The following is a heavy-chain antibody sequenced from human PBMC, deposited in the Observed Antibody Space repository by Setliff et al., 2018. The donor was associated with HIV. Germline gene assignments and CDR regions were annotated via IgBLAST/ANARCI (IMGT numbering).Heavy chain of an antibody. J-gene: IGHJ4*02. CDR3: ARDLSYTANWEFDF. D-gene: IGHD3-16*01. CDR1: GYSFSRSW. Sequence: ASVKVSCKASGYSFSRSWVQWVRQASGQGLEWMGWINIANGKTQYSQKFRGRVTFNRDISANTAYLDLNRLKSEASALYYCARDLSYTANWEFDFWGQGTLVTVSS. CDR2: INIANGKT. V-gene: IGHV1-3*04.